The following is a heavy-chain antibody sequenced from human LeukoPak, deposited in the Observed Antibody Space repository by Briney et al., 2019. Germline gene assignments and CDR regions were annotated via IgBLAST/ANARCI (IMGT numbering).Heavy chain of an antibody. CDR2: IYYSGST. CDR3: ARDRDAFDI. CDR1: GGSISSYY. Sequence: SETLSLTCTVSGGSISSYYWSWIRRPPGKGLEWIGYIYYSGSTNYNPSLTRRVTISVDTSKNQFSLKLSSVTAADTAVYYCARDRDAFDIWGQGTMVTVSS. V-gene: IGHV4-59*01. J-gene: IGHJ3*02.